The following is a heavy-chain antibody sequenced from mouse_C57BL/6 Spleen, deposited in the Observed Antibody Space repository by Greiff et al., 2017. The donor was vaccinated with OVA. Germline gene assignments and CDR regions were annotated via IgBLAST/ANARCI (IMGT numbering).Heavy chain of an antibody. J-gene: IGHJ1*03. V-gene: IGHV1-64*01. CDR2: IHPNSGST. D-gene: IGHD1-1*01. CDR3: ARGYYGSSTGNWYFDV. CDR1: GYTFTSYW. Sequence: VQLQQPGAELVKPGASVKLSCKASGYTFTSYWMHWVKQRPGQGLEWIGMIHPNSGSTNYNEKFKSKATLTVDKSSSTAYMQLSSLTSEDSAVYYCARGYYGSSTGNWYFDVWGTGTTVTVSS.